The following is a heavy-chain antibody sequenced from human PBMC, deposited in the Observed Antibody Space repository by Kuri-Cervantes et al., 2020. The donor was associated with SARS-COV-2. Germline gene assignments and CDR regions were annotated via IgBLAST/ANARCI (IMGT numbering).Heavy chain of an antibody. CDR1: GFAFSSYW. J-gene: IGHJ4*02. CDR2: ISYDGSNK. D-gene: IGHD3-10*01. Sequence: GGSLRLSCAASGFAFSSYWMSWVRQAPGKGLEWVAVISYDGSNKYYADSVKGRFTIPRDNSKNTLYLQMNSLRAEDTAVYYCAGELLLYFDPWGQGTLVTVSS. V-gene: IGHV3-30-3*01. CDR3: AGELLLYFDP.